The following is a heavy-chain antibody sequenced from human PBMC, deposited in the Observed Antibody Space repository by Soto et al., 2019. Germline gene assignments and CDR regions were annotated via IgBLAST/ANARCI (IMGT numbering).Heavy chain of an antibody. CDR2: IYYSGST. CDR1: GGSISSGGYY. J-gene: IGHJ5*02. Sequence: PSETLSLTCTVSGGSISSGGYYWSWIRQHPGKGLEWIGYIYYSGSTYYNPSLKSRVTISVDTSKNQFSLKLSSVTAADTAVYYCARTIVLVPAATNWFDPGGQGTLVTVS. V-gene: IGHV4-31*03. CDR3: ARTIVLVPAATNWFDP. D-gene: IGHD2-2*01.